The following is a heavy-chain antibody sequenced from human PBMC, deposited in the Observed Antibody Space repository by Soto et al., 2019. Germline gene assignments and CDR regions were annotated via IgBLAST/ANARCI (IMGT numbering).Heavy chain of an antibody. V-gene: IGHV4-31*03. Sequence: SETLSLTCTVSGGSISSGGYYWSWIRQHPGKGLEWIGYIYYSGSTYYNPSLKSRVTISVDTSKNQFSLKLSSVTAADTAVYYCAREYSSSWYYYGMDVWGQGTTVTVSS. CDR2: IYYSGST. J-gene: IGHJ6*02. CDR3: AREYSSSWYYYGMDV. CDR1: GGSISSGGYY. D-gene: IGHD6-13*01.